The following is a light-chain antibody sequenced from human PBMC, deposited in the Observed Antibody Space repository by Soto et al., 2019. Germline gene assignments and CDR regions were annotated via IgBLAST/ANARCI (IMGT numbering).Light chain of an antibody. CDR1: EGIISH. V-gene: IGKV1-8*01. Sequence: AIRMTQSPSSLSASTGDRVTITCRASEGIISHLAWYQQKPGKAPKLLIYGASTLQSGVPSRFSGSGSGTDFTLTISSLQPEDFATYYCQQLNKYPSTFGGGTKVDI. J-gene: IGKJ4*01. CDR3: QQLNKYPST. CDR2: GAS.